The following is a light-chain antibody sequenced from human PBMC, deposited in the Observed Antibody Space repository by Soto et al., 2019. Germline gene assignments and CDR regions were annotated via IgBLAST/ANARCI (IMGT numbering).Light chain of an antibody. CDR2: EGS. J-gene: IGLJ1*01. CDR1: SSDVGSYNL. CDR3: CSYAGSSTPFV. V-gene: IGLV2-23*01. Sequence: QSALTQPASVSGSPGQSITLSCTGTSSDVGSYNLVSWYQQHPGKAPKLMINEGSKRPSGVSNRFSGSKSGNTASLTISGLQAEDEADYYCCSYAGSSTPFVFGTGTKLTVL.